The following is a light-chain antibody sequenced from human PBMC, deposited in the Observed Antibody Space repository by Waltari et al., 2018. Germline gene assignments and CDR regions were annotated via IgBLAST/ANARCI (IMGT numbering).Light chain of an antibody. J-gene: IGLJ2*01. CDR3: LSYTSSITFV. V-gene: IGLV2-23*02. Sequence: QPALTQPASVSGSPGQSITTSCTGPSHDVGTSTPVCWYQQHPGKPPKLIISAVTERPSGVSDRFSGSKSGNTASLTISGLQAEDEADYYCLSYTSSITFVFGGGTKLSVL. CDR2: AVT. CDR1: SHDVGTSTP.